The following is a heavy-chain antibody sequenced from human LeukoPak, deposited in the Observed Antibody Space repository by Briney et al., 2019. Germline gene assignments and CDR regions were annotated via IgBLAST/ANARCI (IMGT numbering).Heavy chain of an antibody. Sequence: GRSLRLSCAASGFTFSSYGMHWVRQAPGKGLEWVAVISYDGSNKYYADSVKGRFTISRDNSKNTLYLQMNSLRAEDTAVYYCAKDAATPYYYDSSGYYYSLAYYFDYWGQGTLVTVSS. D-gene: IGHD3-22*01. V-gene: IGHV3-30*18. CDR3: AKDAATPYYYDSSGYYYSLAYYFDY. CDR2: ISYDGSNK. J-gene: IGHJ4*02. CDR1: GFTFSSYG.